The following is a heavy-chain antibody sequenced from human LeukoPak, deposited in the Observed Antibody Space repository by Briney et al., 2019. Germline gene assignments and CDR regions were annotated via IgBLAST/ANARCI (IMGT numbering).Heavy chain of an antibody. CDR3: ARVLQGLGGGVDY. CDR2: IIPIFGIA. Sequence: SVKVSCKASGGTFSSYAISWVRQAPGQGLEWMGRIIPIFGIANYAQKFQGRVTITADNSTSTAYMELSSLRSEDTAVYYCARVLQGLGGGVDYWGQGTLVTVSS. J-gene: IGHJ4*02. CDR1: GGTFSSYA. D-gene: IGHD6-19*01. V-gene: IGHV1-69*04.